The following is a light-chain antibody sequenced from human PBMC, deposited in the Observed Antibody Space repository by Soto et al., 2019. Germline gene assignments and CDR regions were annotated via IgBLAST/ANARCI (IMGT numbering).Light chain of an antibody. CDR2: LGS. V-gene: IGKV2-28*01. CDR1: QNLLHGNGYNY. Sequence: IVMTQSPLSLPVTPGEPASISCRSSQNLLHGNGYNYLDWYLQKPGQSPQLLIYLGSNRASGVPDRFSGSGSGTDFTLKISRVEAEDVGVYYCMQTLQTPPTFGQGTKVEIQ. CDR3: MQTLQTPPT. J-gene: IGKJ1*01.